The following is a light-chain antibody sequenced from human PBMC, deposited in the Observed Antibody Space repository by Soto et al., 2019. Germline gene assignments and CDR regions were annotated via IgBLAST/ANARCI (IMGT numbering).Light chain of an antibody. Sequence: ERVMTQSPVTLSVSPGERATLSCRASQSVSSNLAWYQQRPGQAPSLLIYGASTRATDIPARFSGSGSGTEFTLTISSLQSEDFAVYYCQQYHNWPPWTFGQGTKV. CDR2: GAS. J-gene: IGKJ1*01. CDR1: QSVSSN. V-gene: IGKV3-15*01. CDR3: QQYHNWPPWT.